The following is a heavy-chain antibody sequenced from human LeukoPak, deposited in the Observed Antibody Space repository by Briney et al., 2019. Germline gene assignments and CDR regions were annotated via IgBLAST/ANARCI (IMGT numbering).Heavy chain of an antibody. CDR3: ASYGDYELAFDY. J-gene: IGHJ4*02. Sequence: ETLSLTCTVSGGSISSYYWSWIRQPPGKGLEWIGYIYYSGSTNYNPSLKSRVTISVDTSKNQFSLKLSSVTAADTAVYYCASYGDYELAFDYWGQGTLVTVSS. CDR1: GGSISSYY. CDR2: IYYSGST. V-gene: IGHV4-59*01. D-gene: IGHD4-17*01.